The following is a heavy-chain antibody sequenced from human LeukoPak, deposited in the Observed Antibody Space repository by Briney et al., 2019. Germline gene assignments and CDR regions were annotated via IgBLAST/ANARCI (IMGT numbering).Heavy chain of an antibody. Sequence: PGGSLRLSCGASGFPFRSYAMSWVRQAPGKGVGWVSAISGSGGSTHSADSVEGRFTISRDNSKNTLYLQMNSLRAEDTAVYYCAKGSRRYGSGFDYWGQGTLVTVSS. CDR2: ISGSGGST. J-gene: IGHJ4*02. V-gene: IGHV3-23*01. D-gene: IGHD3-10*01. CDR1: GFPFRSYA. CDR3: AKGSRRYGSGFDY.